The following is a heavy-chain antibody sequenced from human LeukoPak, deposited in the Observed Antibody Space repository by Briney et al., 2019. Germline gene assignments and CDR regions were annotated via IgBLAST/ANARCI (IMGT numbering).Heavy chain of an antibody. CDR3: ARHGLVAASSFDY. CDR2: IYYSGST. D-gene: IGHD2-15*01. CDR1: GGSLSSYY. Sequence: SETLSLTCTVSGGSLSSYYWSWIRQPPGKGLGWIGYIYYSGSTNYNPSLKSRVSISVDTSKNQFSLKLSSVTAADTAVYYCARHGLVAASSFDYWGQGTLVTVSS. V-gene: IGHV4-59*08. J-gene: IGHJ4*02.